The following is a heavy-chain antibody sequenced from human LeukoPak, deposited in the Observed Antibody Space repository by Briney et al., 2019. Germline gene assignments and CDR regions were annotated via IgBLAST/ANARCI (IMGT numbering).Heavy chain of an antibody. CDR3: ARVGTGSWYFDL. D-gene: IGHD3-10*01. V-gene: IGHV3-74*01. Sequence: PGGSLRLSCAASGFTFSNYWMHWVRQAPGKGLVWVSRINPDGGMISYADSVQGRFTISRDNAKNTVYLQMNSLRAEDTAVYYCARVGTGSWYFDLWGRGTLVTFSS. CDR2: INPDGGMI. J-gene: IGHJ2*01. CDR1: GFTFSNYW.